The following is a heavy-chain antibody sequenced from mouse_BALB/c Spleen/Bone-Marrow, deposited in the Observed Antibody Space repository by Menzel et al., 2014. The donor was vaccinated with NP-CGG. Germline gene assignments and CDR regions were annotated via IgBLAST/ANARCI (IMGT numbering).Heavy chain of an antibody. V-gene: IGHV1-7*01. Sequence: QVQLQQSGAELAKPGASVKMSCKASGYTFTSYWMHWVKQRHGQGLEWIGYINPTTGYTEYNQKFKDKATLTADKSSSTAYMQLSSLTSEDSAVYYCARRAYGSGYGFAYWGQGTLVTVSA. J-gene: IGHJ3*01. CDR1: GYTFTSYW. D-gene: IGHD1-1*01. CDR2: INPTTGYT. CDR3: ARRAYGSGYGFAY.